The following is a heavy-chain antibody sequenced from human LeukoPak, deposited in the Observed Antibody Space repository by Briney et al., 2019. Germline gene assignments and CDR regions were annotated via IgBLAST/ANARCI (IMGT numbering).Heavy chain of an antibody. Sequence: SETLSLTCTVSGGSIRSYYWSWIRQPPGKGLEWIGYIYYSGSTNYNPSLKSRVTISVDTSKNQFSLKLGSVTAADTAVYYCARHGDYYGSGSRYWGQGTLVTVSS. CDR3: ARHGDYYGSGSRY. V-gene: IGHV4-59*08. CDR2: IYYSGST. J-gene: IGHJ4*02. D-gene: IGHD3-10*01. CDR1: GGSIRSYY.